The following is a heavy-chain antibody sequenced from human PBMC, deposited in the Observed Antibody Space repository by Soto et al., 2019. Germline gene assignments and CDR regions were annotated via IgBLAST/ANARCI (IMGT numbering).Heavy chain of an antibody. V-gene: IGHV1-69*06. D-gene: IGHD1-20*01. CDR1: GGAFNNYA. CDR3: ASLSNWNPLYYDGLDV. Sequence: QVQLLQSGAEVKKPGSSVKVSCKVSGGAFNNYALNWVRHGPGQGLEWLGGIIPLHNTSNYSLKFLGRVTVTAGISSTTGYMELNSLTSDDTATYFCASLSNWNPLYYDGLDVWGQGTTVTVSS. CDR2: IIPLHNTS. J-gene: IGHJ6*02.